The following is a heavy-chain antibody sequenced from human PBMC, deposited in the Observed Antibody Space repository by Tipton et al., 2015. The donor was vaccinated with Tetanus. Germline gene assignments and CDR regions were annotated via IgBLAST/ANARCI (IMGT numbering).Heavy chain of an antibody. J-gene: IGHJ6*02. CDR1: GFTSESHY. Sequence: SLRLSCAAPGFTSESHYMHWVRQTPGKGLLWISRINPDGGRTNYADSVKGRFTISRDNAKNTVYLQMNSLRAEDTAVYFCARRSLTNYGLDVWGQGTPVTVSS. CDR3: ARRSLTNYGLDV. V-gene: IGHV3-74*01. D-gene: IGHD1-1*01. CDR2: INPDGGRT.